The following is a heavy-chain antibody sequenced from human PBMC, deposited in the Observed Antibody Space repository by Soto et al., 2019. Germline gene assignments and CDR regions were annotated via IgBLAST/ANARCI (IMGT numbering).Heavy chain of an antibody. Sequence: PSETKSLTNPVSGDTIRSYDWTWIRQHPGKGLEWIGYIYYSGSTNYNPSLESRVTISVDTSKTQFPLKLSSVTAADTAVYYCARDQEWLGIDWGQGTLVTVSS. CDR3: ARDQEWLGID. CDR2: IYYSGST. V-gene: IGHV4-59*01. J-gene: IGHJ4*02. CDR1: GDTIRSYD. D-gene: IGHD6-19*01.